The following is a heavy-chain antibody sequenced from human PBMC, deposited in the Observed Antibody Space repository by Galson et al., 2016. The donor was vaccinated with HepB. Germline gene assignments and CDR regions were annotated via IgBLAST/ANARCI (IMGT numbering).Heavy chain of an antibody. V-gene: IGHV3-13*01. Sequence: SLRLSCAASGFTFSDYDMHWVRQATGGGLEWVSAIDTADGTFYSDSVKGRFTISREDVKNSLYLRMNSLRAGDTAMYYCVRGAMVAASGISDSFDIWGLGTMVTVSS. D-gene: IGHD6-13*01. J-gene: IGHJ3*02. CDR1: GFTFSDYD. CDR2: IDTADGT. CDR3: VRGAMVAASGISDSFDI.